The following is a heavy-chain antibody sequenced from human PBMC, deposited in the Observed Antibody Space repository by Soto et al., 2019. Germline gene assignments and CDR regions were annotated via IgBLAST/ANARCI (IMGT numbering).Heavy chain of an antibody. D-gene: IGHD3-22*01. V-gene: IGHV3-33*01. Sequence: GSLRLSCAASGFTFSSCGIHWVRQAPGKGLEWLAVIWYDGSNKYYADSVKGRFTISRDNSKNTLYLQMNSLRAEDTAVYYCARESSGYRFDYWGQGTLVTVYS. CDR3: ARESSGYRFDY. J-gene: IGHJ4*02. CDR1: GFTFSSCG. CDR2: IWYDGSNK.